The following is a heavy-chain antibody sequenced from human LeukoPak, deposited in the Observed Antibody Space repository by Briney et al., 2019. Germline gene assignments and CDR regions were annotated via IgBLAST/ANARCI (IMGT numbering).Heavy chain of an antibody. V-gene: IGHV3-23*01. J-gene: IGHJ4*02. Sequence: QTGGSLRLSCAASGSTFSNYAMTWVRQAPGEGLEWVSLISGSRGKTYYADSVRGRFTISRDNSENTLYLQVSSLRAEDTAVYFCAKNMDTWGIYDYWGQGTLVTVSS. CDR1: GSTFSNYA. D-gene: IGHD3-16*01. CDR2: ISGSRGKT. CDR3: AKNMDTWGIYDY.